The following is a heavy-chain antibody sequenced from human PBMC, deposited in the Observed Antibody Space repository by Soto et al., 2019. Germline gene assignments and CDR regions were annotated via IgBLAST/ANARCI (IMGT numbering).Heavy chain of an antibody. CDR1: GGSFIRYY. Sequence: SETLSLTCAVYGGSFIRYYWTWIRQPPGKGLEWIGEINHSGSTNYNPSLKSRVTISVDTSKNQFSLKLSSVTAADTAVYHCASPGKYSTSPIDYWGQGTLVTVSS. CDR3: ASPGKYSTSPIDY. CDR2: INHSGST. D-gene: IGHD6-6*01. J-gene: IGHJ4*02. V-gene: IGHV4-34*01.